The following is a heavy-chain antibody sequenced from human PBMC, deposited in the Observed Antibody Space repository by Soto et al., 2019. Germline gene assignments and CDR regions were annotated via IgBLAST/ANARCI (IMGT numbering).Heavy chain of an antibody. J-gene: IGHJ4*02. D-gene: IGHD4-4*01. V-gene: IGHV3-7*03. Sequence: GGFLRLSCEASGFTFSGYWMSWVRQAPGKGLEWVADIKHDGSVQYYVDSVKGRLTISRDNAKKQLYLQMNGLRAEDTALYYCARAPYSNAWYRFDLWGQGTLVTVSS. CDR3: ARAPYSNAWYRFDL. CDR1: GFTFSGYW. CDR2: IKHDGSVQ.